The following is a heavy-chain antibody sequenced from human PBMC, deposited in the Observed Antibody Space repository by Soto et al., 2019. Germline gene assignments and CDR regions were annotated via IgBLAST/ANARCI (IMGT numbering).Heavy chain of an antibody. CDR2: IYYSGST. CDR3: ARLEARLSWDYYYYYMDV. D-gene: IGHD6-6*01. CDR1: GDTISSGRYH. Sequence: SETLSLTCTVSGDTISSGRYHWGWIRQPPGKGLEWIGYIYYSGSTNYNPSLKSRVTISVDTSKNQFSLKLSSVTAADAAVYYCARLEARLSWDYYYYYMDVWGKGTTVTVSS. V-gene: IGHV4-61*05. J-gene: IGHJ6*03.